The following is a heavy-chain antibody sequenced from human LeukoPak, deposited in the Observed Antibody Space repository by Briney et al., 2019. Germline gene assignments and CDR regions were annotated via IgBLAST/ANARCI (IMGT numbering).Heavy chain of an antibody. J-gene: IGHJ6*02. Sequence: PSETLSLTCTVSGGSISSGGYYWSWIRQHPGKGLEWIGYTSYSGNTIYNPSLKSRVTISIDPFKNQLSLKVTSVTAADTAVYYCARDHGYFGMDVWGQGTTVTISS. CDR3: ARDHGYFGMDV. CDR1: GGSISSGGYY. CDR2: TSYSGNT. V-gene: IGHV4-61*08.